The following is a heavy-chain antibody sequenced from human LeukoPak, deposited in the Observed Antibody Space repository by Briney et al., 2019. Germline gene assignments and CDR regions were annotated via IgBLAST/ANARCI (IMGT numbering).Heavy chain of an antibody. V-gene: IGHV3-9*01. CDR3: AKGGRFGELKRYFDY. Sequence: GGSLRLSCAASGFTFDDYAMHWVRQAPGKGLEWVSGISWNSGSIGYADSVKGRFTISRDNAKNSLYLQMNSLRAEDTALYYCAKGGRFGELKRYFDYWGQGTLVTVSS. J-gene: IGHJ4*02. CDR2: ISWNSGSI. CDR1: GFTFDDYA. D-gene: IGHD3-10*01.